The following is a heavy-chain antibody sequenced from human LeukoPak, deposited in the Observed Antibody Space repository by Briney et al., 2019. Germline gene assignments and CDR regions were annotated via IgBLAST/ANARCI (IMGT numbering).Heavy chain of an antibody. CDR3: ARDEDSSPDAFDI. Sequence: GASVKVSCTASGYTFTSYAMNWVRQAPGQGLEWMEWINTNTGNPTYAQGFTGRFVFSLDTSVSTAYLQISSLKAEDTAVYYCARDEDSSPDAFDIWGQGTMVTVSS. CDR2: INTNTGNP. V-gene: IGHV7-4-1*02. D-gene: IGHD3-22*01. J-gene: IGHJ3*02. CDR1: GYTFTSYA.